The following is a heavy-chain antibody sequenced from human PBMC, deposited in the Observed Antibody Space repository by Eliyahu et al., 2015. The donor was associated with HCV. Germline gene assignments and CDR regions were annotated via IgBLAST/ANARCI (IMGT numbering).Heavy chain of an antibody. D-gene: IGHD1-1*01. CDR1: RFTFSXYA. J-gene: IGHJ4*02. Sequence: EVQLLESGGGLVQTGESLRLSCAASRFTFSXYAMNWVRQAPGKGLEGVSGISGSGARTYYADSAKGRFTISRDNPKRTLFLQMNNLSANDTALYYCAKSTDFSDNTGNYRALDSWGQGILVTVSS. V-gene: IGHV3-23*01. CDR2: ISGSGART. CDR3: AKSTDFSDNTGNYRALDS.